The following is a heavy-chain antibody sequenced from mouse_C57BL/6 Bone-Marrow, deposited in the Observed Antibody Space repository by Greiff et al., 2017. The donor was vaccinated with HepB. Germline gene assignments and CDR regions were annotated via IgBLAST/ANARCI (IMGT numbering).Heavy chain of an antibody. J-gene: IGHJ4*01. CDR3: ARSRITTVVATGDYYAMDY. CDR1: GYTFTSYW. D-gene: IGHD1-1*01. V-gene: IGHV1-69*01. CDR2: IDPSDSYT. Sequence: QVQLQQPGAELVMPGASVKLSCKASGYTFTSYWMHWVKQRPGQGLEWIGEIDPSDSYTNYNQKFKGKSTLTVDKSSSTADMQLSSLTSEDSAVYYCARSRITTVVATGDYYAMDYWGQGTSVTVSS.